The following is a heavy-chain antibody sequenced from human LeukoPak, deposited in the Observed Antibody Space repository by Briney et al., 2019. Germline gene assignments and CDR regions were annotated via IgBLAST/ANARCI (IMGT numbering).Heavy chain of an antibody. Sequence: PSETLSLTCTVSGYSISSGYYWGWIRQPPGKGLEWIGSIYHSGSTNYNPSLKSRVTISVDTSKNQFSLKLSSVTAADTAVYYCARQRYFDWPRHFDYWGQGTLVTVSS. CDR1: GYSISSGYY. D-gene: IGHD3-9*01. CDR3: ARQRYFDWPRHFDY. J-gene: IGHJ4*02. V-gene: IGHV4-38-2*02. CDR2: IYHSGST.